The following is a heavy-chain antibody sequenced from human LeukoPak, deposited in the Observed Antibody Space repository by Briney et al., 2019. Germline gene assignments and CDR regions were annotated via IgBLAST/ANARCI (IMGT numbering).Heavy chain of an antibody. CDR2: IYYSGST. CDR1: GGSISSYY. CDR3: ARHGVSSYYYDSTAFDI. D-gene: IGHD3-22*01. J-gene: IGHJ3*02. Sequence: SETLSLTCTVSGGSISSYYWSWIRQPPGKGLEWIGYIYYSGSTNYNPSLKSRVTISVDTSKNQFSLKLSSVTAADTAVYYCARHGVSSYYYDSTAFDIWGQGTMLAVSS. V-gene: IGHV4-59*08.